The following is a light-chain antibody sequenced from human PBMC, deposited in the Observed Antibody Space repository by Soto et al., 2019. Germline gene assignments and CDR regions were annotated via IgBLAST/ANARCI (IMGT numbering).Light chain of an antibody. CDR2: EVS. V-gene: IGLV2-14*01. CDR3: SSYTSSTTLPYV. CDR1: SSDVGGYNF. Sequence: QSALTQPASVSGSPGQSITISCTGTSSDVGGYNFVSWSQKHPGKAPKLMIYEVSNRPSGVSYRFSGSKSGNTASLTISGLQAEDEADYYCSSYTSSTTLPYVFGTGTKLTVL. J-gene: IGLJ1*01.